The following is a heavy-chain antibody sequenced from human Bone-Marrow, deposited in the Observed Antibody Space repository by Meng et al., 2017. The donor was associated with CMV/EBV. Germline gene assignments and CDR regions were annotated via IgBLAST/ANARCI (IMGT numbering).Heavy chain of an antibody. D-gene: IGHD1-26*01. CDR3: ARAGGGSYPFDY. CDR2: IIPIFGTA. CDR1: GGTFSRYA. J-gene: IGHJ4*02. V-gene: IGHV1-69*12. Sequence: HVQLVQAGAEVKKPGSSVKVSCKDSGGTFSRYAISWVRQAPGQGLDWMGGIIPIFGTANYAQKFQGRVTITADESTSTAYMELSSLRSEDTAVYYCARAGGGSYPFDYWGQGTLVTVSS.